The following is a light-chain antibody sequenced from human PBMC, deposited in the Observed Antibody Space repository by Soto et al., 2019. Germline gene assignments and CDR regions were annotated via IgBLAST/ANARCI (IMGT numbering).Light chain of an antibody. CDR3: AAWDDTLSGYV. CDR2: SND. Sequence: QSVLTQPPSASGTPGQRVTIACSVSTPNIGTHYVSWYQHLPGSAPKLLIHSNDQRPSGVPDRISASRSGTSASLAISGLRSEDEADYYCAAWDDTLSGYVFGGGTKVTLL. V-gene: IGLV1-47*01. J-gene: IGLJ1*01. CDR1: TPNIGTHY.